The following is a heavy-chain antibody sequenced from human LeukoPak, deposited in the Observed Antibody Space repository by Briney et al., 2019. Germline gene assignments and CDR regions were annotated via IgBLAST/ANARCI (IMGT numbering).Heavy chain of an antibody. V-gene: IGHV4-59*01. D-gene: IGHD2-15*01. CDR3: AREKRGGPGAFDI. CDR1: GGSFSGYY. CDR2: IYYSGST. Sequence: PSETLSLTCAVYGGSFSGYYWSWIRQPPGKGLEWIGYIYYSGSTNYNPSLKSRVTISVDTSKNQFSLKLSSVTAADTAVYYCAREKRGGPGAFDIWGQGTMVTVSS. J-gene: IGHJ3*02.